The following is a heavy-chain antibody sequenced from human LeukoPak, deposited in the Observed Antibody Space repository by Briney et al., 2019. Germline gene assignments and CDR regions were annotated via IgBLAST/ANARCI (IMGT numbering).Heavy chain of an antibody. D-gene: IGHD3-3*01. CDR2: IYTSGST. V-gene: IGHV4-61*02. Sequence: PSQTLSLTCTVSGGSISSGSYYWSWIRQPAGKGLEWIGRIYTSGSTNYNPSLKSRVTISVDTSKNQFSLKLSSVTAADTAVYYCARTDYDFWSGSVYYYYYYMDVWGKGTTVTVSS. CDR3: ARTDYDFWSGSVYYYYYYMDV. J-gene: IGHJ6*03. CDR1: GGSISSGSYY.